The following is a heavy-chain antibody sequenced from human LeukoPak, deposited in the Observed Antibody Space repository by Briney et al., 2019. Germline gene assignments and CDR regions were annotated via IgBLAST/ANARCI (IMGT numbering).Heavy chain of an antibody. Sequence: SETLSLTCTVSGGSISSYYWSWIRQPPGKGLEWIGYIYYSGSTNYNPSLKSRVTVSVDTSKNQFSLKLSSVTAADTAVYYCARGLLPYYFGSWGQGTLVTVSS. D-gene: IGHD2-15*01. CDR3: ARGLLPYYFGS. CDR1: GGSISSYY. J-gene: IGHJ4*02. V-gene: IGHV4-59*01. CDR2: IYYSGST.